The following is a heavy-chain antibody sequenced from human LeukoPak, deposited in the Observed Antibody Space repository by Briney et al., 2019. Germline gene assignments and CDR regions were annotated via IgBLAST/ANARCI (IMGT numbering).Heavy chain of an antibody. Sequence: SETLSLTCTVSGGSISSYYWSWIRQPAGKGLEWNGYIYYNGNTNDNPSFKSRVTMSVDTSKNHFSLNLTSVTAADTAVYYCARHCCGDGYNFDSWGQGTLVTVSS. CDR1: GGSISSYY. D-gene: IGHD5-24*01. J-gene: IGHJ4*02. CDR2: IYYNGNT. V-gene: IGHV4-59*08. CDR3: ARHCCGDGYNFDS.